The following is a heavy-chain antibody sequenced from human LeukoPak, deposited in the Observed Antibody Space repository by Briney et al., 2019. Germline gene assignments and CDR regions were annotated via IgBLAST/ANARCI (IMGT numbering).Heavy chain of an antibody. D-gene: IGHD4-17*01. J-gene: IGHJ4*02. CDR2: ISGSGGTT. CDR3: AKSMTTLTRHFDF. CDR1: GFTFSSYA. V-gene: IGHV3-23*01. Sequence: PGGSLRLSCAASGFTFSSYAMSWVRQAPGKGLEWVSVISGSGGTTFYADSVKGRFTISRDNSKNTLYLQLNSLRAEDTALYYCAKSMTTLTRHFDFWGQGTLVTVSS.